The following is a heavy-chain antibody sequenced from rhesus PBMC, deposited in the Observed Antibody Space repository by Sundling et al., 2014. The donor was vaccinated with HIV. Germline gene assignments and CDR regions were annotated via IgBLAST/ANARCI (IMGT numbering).Heavy chain of an antibody. CDR1: NGSISDTYR. CDR2: IFGGSPST. V-gene: IGHV4S10*01. CDR3: ARAKYYYDSGYFGFFDY. Sequence: QVQLQESGPGVVKPSESLSLTCAVSNGSISDTYRWHWIRQPPGKGLEWIGYIFGGSPSTEYNPSLKSRVTISKDTSKNQFSLKLSSVTAADTAVYYCARAKYYYDSGYFGFFDYWGQGVLVTVSS. D-gene: IGHD3-28*01. J-gene: IGHJ4*01.